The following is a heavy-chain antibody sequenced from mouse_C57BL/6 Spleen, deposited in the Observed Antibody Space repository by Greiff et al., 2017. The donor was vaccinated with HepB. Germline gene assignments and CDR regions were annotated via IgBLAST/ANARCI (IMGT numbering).Heavy chain of an antibody. CDR1: GYTFTSYW. V-gene: IGHV1-7*01. Sequence: VQLVESGAELAKPGASVKLSCKASGYTFTSYWMHWVKQRPGQGLEWIGYINPSSGYTKYNQKFKDKATLTADKASSTAYMQLSSLTYEDSAVYYCARWENWEGYFDYWGQGTTLTVSS. D-gene: IGHD4-1*01. CDR2: INPSSGYT. J-gene: IGHJ2*01. CDR3: ARWENWEGYFDY.